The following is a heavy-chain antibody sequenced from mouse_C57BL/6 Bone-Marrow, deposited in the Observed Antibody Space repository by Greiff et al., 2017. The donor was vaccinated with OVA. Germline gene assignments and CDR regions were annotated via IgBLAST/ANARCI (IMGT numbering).Heavy chain of an antibody. V-gene: IGHV1-26*01. J-gene: IGHJ2*01. D-gene: IGHD2-5*01. CDR3: ARDYSNFLYYFDY. Sequence: EVQLQQSGPELVKPGASVKISCKASGYTFTDYYMTWVKQSHGKSLEWIGDINPNNGGTSYNQKFKGKATLTVDKSSSTAYMELRSLTSEDSAVYYCARDYSNFLYYFDYWGQGTTLTVSS. CDR2: INPNNGGT. CDR1: GYTFTDYY.